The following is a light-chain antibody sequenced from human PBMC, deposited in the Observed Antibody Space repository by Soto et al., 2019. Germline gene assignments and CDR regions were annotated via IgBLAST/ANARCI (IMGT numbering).Light chain of an antibody. J-gene: IGKJ2*01. Sequence: EIVLTQSPGILSLSPGERATLSCRASQSVSSSYLAWYQQNPGQALRLLIYGASNQATGIPDRFSASGSKRDFTLTISRLEPEDFAVYFCQQYGSSPPYTFGQGTKLEIK. CDR3: QQYGSSPPYT. CDR2: GAS. V-gene: IGKV3-20*01. CDR1: QSVSSSY.